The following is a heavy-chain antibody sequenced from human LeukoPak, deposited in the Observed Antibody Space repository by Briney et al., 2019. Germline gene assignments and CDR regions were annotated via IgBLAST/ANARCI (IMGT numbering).Heavy chain of an antibody. CDR2: ISAYNGNT. Sequence: GASVKVSCKASGYTFTIYSISLVRQAPRQGLERMGWISAYNGNTIYAQKLQGRVTMTTDTSTSTAYMELSSLRSDDTAVYWCARDGGGWKLLNHDYWGQGTLVTVSS. CDR3: ARDGGGWKLLNHDY. V-gene: IGHV1-18*01. D-gene: IGHD1-26*01. CDR1: GYTFTIYS. J-gene: IGHJ4*02.